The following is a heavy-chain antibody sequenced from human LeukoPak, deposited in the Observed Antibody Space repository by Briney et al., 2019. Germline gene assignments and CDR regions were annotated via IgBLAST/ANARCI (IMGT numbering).Heavy chain of an antibody. Sequence: PGGSLRLSCATSGFSFSNYGMHWARQAPGKGLEWVAMIWYDGSIKYYADSVKGRFTISRDDSKNTLYLQMNSLRAEDTAVYYCAKETYNYDSSGYSFDYWGQGTLVAVSS. CDR2: IWYDGSIK. J-gene: IGHJ4*02. CDR3: AKETYNYDSSGYSFDY. V-gene: IGHV3-33*06. D-gene: IGHD3-22*01. CDR1: GFSFSNYG.